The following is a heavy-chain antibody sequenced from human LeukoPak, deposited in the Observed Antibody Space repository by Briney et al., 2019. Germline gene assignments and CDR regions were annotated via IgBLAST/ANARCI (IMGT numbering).Heavy chain of an antibody. Sequence: SETLSLTCAVSGYSISSGYYWGRIRQPPGKGLEWIGSIYHSGSTYYNPSLKSRVTISVDTSKNQFSLKLSSVTAADTAVYYCAREVVVVVAARGAFDYWGQGTLVTVSS. CDR1: GYSISSGYY. CDR2: IYHSGST. D-gene: IGHD2-15*01. J-gene: IGHJ4*02. CDR3: AREVVVVVAARGAFDY. V-gene: IGHV4-38-2*02.